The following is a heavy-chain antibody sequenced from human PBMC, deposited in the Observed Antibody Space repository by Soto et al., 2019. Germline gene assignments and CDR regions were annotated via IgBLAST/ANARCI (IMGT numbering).Heavy chain of an antibody. CDR3: ARAWQYSSGFFDY. D-gene: IGHD6-19*01. V-gene: IGHV4-61*01. J-gene: IGHJ4*02. CDR1: GGSISSSSYY. Sequence: SQTLSLTCTVSGGSISSSSYYWSWIRQPPGKGLEWIGYIYYSGSTNYNPSLKSRVTISVDTSKNQFSLKLSSVTAADTAVYYCARAWQYSSGFFDYWGQGTLVTVSS. CDR2: IYYSGST.